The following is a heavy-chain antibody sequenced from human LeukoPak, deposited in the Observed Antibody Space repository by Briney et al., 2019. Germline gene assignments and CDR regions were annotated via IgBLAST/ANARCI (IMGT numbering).Heavy chain of an antibody. V-gene: IGHV3-21*04. CDR1: GFTFSSYS. CDR2: ISSSSSYI. J-gene: IGHJ4*01. CDR3: AXVXXXXXYY. Sequence: PGGSLRLSCAASGFTFSSYSMNWVRQAPGKGLEWVSSISSSSSYIYYADSVKGRFTISRDNAKNSLYLQMNRLRAEDTAVYYCAXVXXXXXYYWXXGTXXTVSX.